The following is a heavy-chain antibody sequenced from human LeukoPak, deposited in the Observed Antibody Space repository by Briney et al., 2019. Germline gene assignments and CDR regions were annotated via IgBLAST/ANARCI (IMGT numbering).Heavy chain of an antibody. CDR2: ISSSGRTM. CDR3: ARGIGSSSWPLAL. D-gene: IGHD6-13*01. CDR1: GFTFSSYG. J-gene: IGHJ4*02. Sequence: GGSLRLSCAASGFTFSSYGMNWVRQAPGKGLESVSYISSSGRTMYYADSVKGRFTISRDNAKNSLYLQMNSLRAEDTAVYYCARGIGSSSWPLALWGQGTLVTVSS. V-gene: IGHV3-48*03.